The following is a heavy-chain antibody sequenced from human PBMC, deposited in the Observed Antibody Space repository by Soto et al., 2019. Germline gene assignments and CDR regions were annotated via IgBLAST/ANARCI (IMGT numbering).Heavy chain of an antibody. D-gene: IGHD3-3*01. CDR3: AKHRMTIFGLVTQFFDY. Sequence: SETLSLTCTVSGGSITNSSYYWGWIRQPPGEGLEWIGSIYYGGSTYYNPSLKSRVTISVDTSKNQFSLRLSSVTAADTAVYYCAKHRMTIFGLVTQFFDYWGQGTLVTVSS. V-gene: IGHV4-39*01. CDR1: GGSITNSSYY. J-gene: IGHJ4*01. CDR2: IYYGGST.